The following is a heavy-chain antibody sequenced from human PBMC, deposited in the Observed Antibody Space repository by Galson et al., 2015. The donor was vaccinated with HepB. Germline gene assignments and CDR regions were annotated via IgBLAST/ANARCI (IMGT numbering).Heavy chain of an antibody. V-gene: IGHV7-4-1*02. J-gene: IGHJ6*02. D-gene: IGHD3-10*01. CDR1: GHTFTSYA. Sequence: SVKVSCKASGHTFTSYAMNWVRQAPGQGLEWMGWINTNTGNPTYAQGFTGRFVFSLDTSVSTAYLQISSLKAEDTAVYYCARPSDLQSESYYYGSGSYRYYYGMDVWGQGTTATVSS. CDR3: ARPSDLQSESYYYGSGSYRYYYGMDV. CDR2: INTNTGNP.